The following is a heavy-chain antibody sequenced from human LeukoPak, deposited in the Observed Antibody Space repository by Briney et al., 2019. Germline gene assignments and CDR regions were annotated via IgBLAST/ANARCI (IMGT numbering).Heavy chain of an antibody. CDR1: GFTFSSYA. Sequence: PGGSLRLSCAASGFTFSSYAMSWVRQAPGKGLEWVSAISGSGGSTYYADSVKGRFTISRDNSKNTLYLQMNSLRAEDTAVYYCARGLVSYYYGSVDPWGQGTLVTVSS. V-gene: IGHV3-23*01. D-gene: IGHD3-10*01. CDR3: ARGLVSYYYGSVDP. J-gene: IGHJ5*02. CDR2: ISGSGGST.